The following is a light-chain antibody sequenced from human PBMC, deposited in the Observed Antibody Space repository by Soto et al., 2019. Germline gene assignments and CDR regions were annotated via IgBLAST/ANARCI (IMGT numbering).Light chain of an antibody. V-gene: IGKV1-39*01. Sequence: DIHLTQSPSFLSASVGDRVTITCRASQGIANDLGWYQQKPGKAPKLLIYAASSLQSGVPSRFSGSGSGTDFTLTISSLQPEDFATYYCQQSYSTWITFGQGTRLEIK. CDR1: QGIAND. J-gene: IGKJ5*01. CDR3: QQSYSTWIT. CDR2: AAS.